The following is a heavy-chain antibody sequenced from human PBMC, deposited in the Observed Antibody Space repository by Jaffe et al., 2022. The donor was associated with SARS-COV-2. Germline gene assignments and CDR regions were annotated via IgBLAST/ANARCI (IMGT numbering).Heavy chain of an antibody. D-gene: IGHD4-17*01. V-gene: IGHV3-74*01. J-gene: IGHJ4*02. Sequence: EVQLVESGGGLVQPGGSLRLSCAASGFTLTTSWMYWVRQAPGKGLVWVAHIKGDGSGSRYADSVKGRFTISRDNTESTLYLQMNSLRAEDTGVYYCARDYGGIDHWGQGTLVTVSS. CDR1: GFTLTTSW. CDR2: IKGDGSGS. CDR3: ARDYGGIDH.